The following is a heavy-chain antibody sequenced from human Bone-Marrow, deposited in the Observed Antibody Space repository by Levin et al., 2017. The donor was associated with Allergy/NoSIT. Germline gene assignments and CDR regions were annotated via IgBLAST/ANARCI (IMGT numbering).Heavy chain of an antibody. Sequence: PGESLKISCQALGYTFSTYALSWVRQAPGQGLEWMGRVSPQNGNSEYAQKFQGRVTITADDGATTAYMELANLTSADTAVYYCARDGHTWQWPAPSTTWIDPWGQGTLVTVSS. J-gene: IGHJ5*02. CDR2: VSPQNGNS. V-gene: IGHV1-18*01. D-gene: IGHD6-19*01. CDR3: ARDGHTWQWPAPSTTWIDP. CDR1: GYTFSTYA.